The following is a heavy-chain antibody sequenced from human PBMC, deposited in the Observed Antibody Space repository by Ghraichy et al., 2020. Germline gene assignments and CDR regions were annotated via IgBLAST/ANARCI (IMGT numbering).Heavy chain of an antibody. J-gene: IGHJ6*03. CDR2: IYTSGST. Sequence: SETLSLTCTVSGGSISSGSYYWSWIRQPAGKGLEWIGRIYTSGSTNYNPSLKSRVTISVDTSKNQFSLKLSSVTAADTAVYYCAGSSVYYYYYMDVWGKGTTVTVSS. D-gene: IGHD3-10*01. V-gene: IGHV4-61*02. CDR3: AGSSVYYYYYMDV. CDR1: GGSISSGSYY.